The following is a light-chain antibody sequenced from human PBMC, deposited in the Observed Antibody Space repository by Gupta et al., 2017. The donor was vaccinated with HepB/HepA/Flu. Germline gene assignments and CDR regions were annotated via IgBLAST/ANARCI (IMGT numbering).Light chain of an antibody. CDR2: GNS. J-gene: IGLJ2*01. CDR3: QSYDSSLSGCV. V-gene: IGLV1-40*01. CDR1: SSNIWAGYD. Sequence: QSVLTQPPSVSGAPGQRVTISGTGSSSNIWAGYDVHWYQQLPGTAPKLLICGNSNRPSGVPDRFSGSKSGTSASLAITGLQAEDEADYYCQSYDSSLSGCVFGGGTKLTVL.